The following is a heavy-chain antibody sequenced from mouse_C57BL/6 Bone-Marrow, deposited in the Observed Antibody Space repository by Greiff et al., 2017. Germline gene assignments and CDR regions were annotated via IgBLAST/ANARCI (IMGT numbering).Heavy chain of an antibody. J-gene: IGHJ2*01. CDR3: ARRDYYYSSSFYFDY. CDR1: GYTFTDYY. V-gene: IGHV1-26*01. CDR2: INPNNGGT. D-gene: IGHD1-1*01. Sequence: VQLQQSGPELVKPGASVKISCKASGYTFTDYYMNWVKQSHGKSLEWIGDINPNNGGTSYNQKFKGKATLTVDKSSSTAYMELRSLTSEDSAVYYCARRDYYYSSSFYFDYGGQGTTLTVSS.